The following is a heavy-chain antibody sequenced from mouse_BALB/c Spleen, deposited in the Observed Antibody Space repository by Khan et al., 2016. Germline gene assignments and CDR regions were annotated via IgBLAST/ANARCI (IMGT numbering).Heavy chain of an antibody. J-gene: IGHJ3*01. D-gene: IGHD2-14*01. CDR2: ISSGGSYP. V-gene: IGHV5-6*01. Sequence: EVELVESGGDLVKPGGSLNLSCAASGFTFSTYGMSWVRQTPDKRLEWVATISSGGSYPYYPASVKGRFTISRDNAKNTLYLQMSSRKSEDTAMYYCARQDRYGGLAYWGQGTLVTVSA. CDR3: ARQDRYGGLAY. CDR1: GFTFSTYG.